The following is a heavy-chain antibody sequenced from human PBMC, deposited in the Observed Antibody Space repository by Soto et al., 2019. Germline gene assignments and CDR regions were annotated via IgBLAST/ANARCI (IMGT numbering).Heavy chain of an antibody. J-gene: IGHJ4*02. CDR3: AKGPYGGATNPPPFDY. V-gene: IGHV1-24*01. D-gene: IGHD1-26*01. CDR1: GYTFTSYG. CDR2: FDPEDGET. Sequence: ASVKVSCKASGYTFTSYGISWVRQAPGKGLEWMGGFDPEDGETIYAQKFQGRVTMTEDTSTDTAYMELSSLRSEDTAVYYCAKGPYGGATNPPPFDYWGQGTLVTVSS.